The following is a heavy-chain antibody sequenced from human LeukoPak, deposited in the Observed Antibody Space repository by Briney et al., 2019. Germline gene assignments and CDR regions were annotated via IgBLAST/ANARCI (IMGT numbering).Heavy chain of an antibody. V-gene: IGHV3-48*03. CDR2: ISSSGTTV. D-gene: IGHD1-26*01. J-gene: IGHJ4*02. CDR1: GFTFSSYE. CDR3: GRVAIVGGTFDY. Sequence: PGGSLRLSCAASGFTFSSYEMNWVRQAPGKGLEWVSYISSSGTTVTYADSVKGRFTISRDSAKNSLYLQMNSLRAEDTASYYCGRVAIVGGTFDYWGQGTLVTVSS.